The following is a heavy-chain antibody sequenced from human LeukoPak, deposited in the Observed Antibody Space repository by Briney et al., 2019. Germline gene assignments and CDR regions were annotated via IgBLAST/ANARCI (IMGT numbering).Heavy chain of an antibody. CDR2: INHSGIT. J-gene: IGHJ4*02. CDR3: ARIGDSYDSSGYYFDF. Sequence: TSETLSLTCAVYGGSFSGYYWTWIRQPPGKGLEWIGEINHSGITNYNPSLKSRVTISLDTSKNQSSLKLSSVTTADTAVYYCARIGDSYDSSGYYFDFWGQGILISVSS. V-gene: IGHV4-34*01. D-gene: IGHD3-22*01. CDR1: GGSFSGYY.